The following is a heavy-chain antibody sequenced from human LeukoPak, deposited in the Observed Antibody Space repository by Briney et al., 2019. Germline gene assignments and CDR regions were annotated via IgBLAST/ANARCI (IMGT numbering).Heavy chain of an antibody. Sequence: SVKVSCKASGGTFSSYAISWVRQAPGQGLEWMGRIIPIFGTANYAQKFQGRVTMTEDTSTDTAYMELSSLRSEDTAVYYCATSSPVPPKVGPPPYWGQGTLVTVSS. CDR1: GGTFSSYA. D-gene: IGHD1-26*01. J-gene: IGHJ4*02. V-gene: IGHV1-69*06. CDR3: ATSSPVPPKVGPPPY. CDR2: IIPIFGTA.